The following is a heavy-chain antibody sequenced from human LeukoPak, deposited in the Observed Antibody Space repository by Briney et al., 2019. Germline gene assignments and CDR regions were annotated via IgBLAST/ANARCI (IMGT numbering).Heavy chain of an antibody. CDR3: ARGRDTWADY. Sequence: SQTLSLTCTVSGASIRSGDYYWSWIRQPPGKGLEWIGYIYDSGSTYYNPSLKSRVSMSLDTSKNQFSLNLNSVTAADTAVYYCARGRDTWADYWGQGTLVTVSS. D-gene: IGHD5-18*01. CDR2: IYDSGST. CDR1: GASIRSGDYY. V-gene: IGHV4-30-4*01. J-gene: IGHJ4*02.